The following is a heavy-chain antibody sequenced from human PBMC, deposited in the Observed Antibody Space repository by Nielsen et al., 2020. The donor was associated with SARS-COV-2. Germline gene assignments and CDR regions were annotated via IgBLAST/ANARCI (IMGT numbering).Heavy chain of an antibody. D-gene: IGHD3-16*01. CDR1: GGSFSGYY. CDR2: IYHSGST. Sequence: SETLSLTCAVYGGSFSGYYWSWIRQPPGKGLEWIGYIYHSGSTYYNPSLKSRVTISVDRSKNQFSLKLSSVTAADTAVYYCARVAWGNYGDPEYNWFDPWGQGTLVTVSS. J-gene: IGHJ5*02. CDR3: ARVAWGNYGDPEYNWFDP. V-gene: IGHV4-30-2*01.